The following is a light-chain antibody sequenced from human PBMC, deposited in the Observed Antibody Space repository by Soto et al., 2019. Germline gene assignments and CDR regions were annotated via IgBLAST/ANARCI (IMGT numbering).Light chain of an antibody. CDR3: SSYTSRSTRV. V-gene: IGLV2-14*01. CDR1: SSDVGGYDY. CDR2: EVS. Sequence: LTQPASVSGSPGQSITISCTGTSSDVGGYDYVAWYQQHPGKAPKLMIYEVSNRPSGVSNRFSGSKSGNTASLTISGLQAEDEADYYCSSYTSRSTRVFGGGTKVTVL. J-gene: IGLJ2*01.